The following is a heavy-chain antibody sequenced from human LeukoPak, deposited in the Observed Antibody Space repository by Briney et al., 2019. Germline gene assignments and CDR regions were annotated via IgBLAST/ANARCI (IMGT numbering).Heavy chain of an antibody. Sequence: ASVKVSCKASGYTFTSYDINWVRQATGQGLEWMGWISAYNGNTNYAQKVQGRVTMTTDTPTNTAYMELRSLRSDDTAVYYCARTFRTLLWFGELWPDYWGQGTLVTVSS. D-gene: IGHD3-10*01. CDR1: GYTFTSYD. V-gene: IGHV1-18*01. CDR3: ARTFRTLLWFGELWPDY. CDR2: ISAYNGNT. J-gene: IGHJ4*02.